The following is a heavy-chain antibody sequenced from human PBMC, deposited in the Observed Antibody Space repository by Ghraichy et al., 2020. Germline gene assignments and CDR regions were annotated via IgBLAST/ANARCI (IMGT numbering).Heavy chain of an antibody. D-gene: IGHD2/OR15-2a*01. CDR2: ISWNSADI. V-gene: IGHV3-9*01. CDR1: GFRFDDFA. CDR3: AKAHSASTSFFDF. Sequence: SLNISCSASGFRFDDFAMHWVRQPPGRGLEWISAISWNSADIGYADSVKGRFTVSRDNARKSLFLQMDSLTPEDTARYYCAKAHSASTSFFDFWDHGTLVTVSA. J-gene: IGHJ4*01.